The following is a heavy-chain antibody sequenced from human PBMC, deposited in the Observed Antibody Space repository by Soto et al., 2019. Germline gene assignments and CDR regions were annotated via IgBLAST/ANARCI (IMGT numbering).Heavy chain of an antibody. CDR1: GGTFSSYA. CDR2: IIPIFGTA. CDR3: ARAPHIAAAGNFDY. Sequence: SVKVSCKASGGTFSSYAISWVRQAPGQGLEWMGGIIPIFGTANYAQKFRGRVTITADESTSTAYMELSSLRSEDTAVYYCARAPHIAAAGNFDYWGQGTLVTVSS. V-gene: IGHV1-69*13. D-gene: IGHD6-13*01. J-gene: IGHJ4*02.